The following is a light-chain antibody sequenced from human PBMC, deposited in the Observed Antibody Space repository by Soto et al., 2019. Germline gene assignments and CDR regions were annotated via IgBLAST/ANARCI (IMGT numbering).Light chain of an antibody. V-gene: IGLV6-57*01. Sequence: NFMLTQPHSVSESPGKTVTITCTRSSGSIADNYVQWYQQRPGTSPTTVIYEDNQRPSRVPDRFSGSIDSSSNSASLTISGLKTEDEADYYCQPYDASNFWVFGGGTKLTVL. CDR1: SGSIADNY. CDR3: QPYDASNFWV. CDR2: EDN. J-gene: IGLJ3*02.